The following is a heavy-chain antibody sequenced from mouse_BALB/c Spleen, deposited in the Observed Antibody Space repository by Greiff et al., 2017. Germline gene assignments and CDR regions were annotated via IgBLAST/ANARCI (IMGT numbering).Heavy chain of an antibody. J-gene: IGHJ2*01. D-gene: IGHD2-10*01. V-gene: IGHV2-4-1*01. Sequence: QVQLQQSGPGLVQPSQSLSITCTVSGFSLTSYGVHWVRQSPGKGLEWLGVIWSGGSTDYNAAFISRLSISKDNSKSQVFFKMNSLQADDTAIYYCARNNAYYGNYPYYFDYWGQGTTLTVSS. CDR2: IWSGGST. CDR3: ARNNAYYGNYPYYFDY. CDR1: GFSLTSYG.